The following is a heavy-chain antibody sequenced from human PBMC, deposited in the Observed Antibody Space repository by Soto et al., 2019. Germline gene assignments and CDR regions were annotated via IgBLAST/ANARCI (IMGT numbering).Heavy chain of an antibody. CDR3: AKGVAGVVDFDY. CDR1: GFTFSDYY. Sequence: LRLSCAASGFTFSDYYMSWIRQAPGKGLEWVSYISNSGRTLYYADSVKGRFTISRDNSKNTLYLQMNSLRAEDTAVYYCAKGVAGVVDFDYWGQGTLVTVSS. V-gene: IGHV3-11*01. J-gene: IGHJ4*02. D-gene: IGHD3-16*02. CDR2: ISNSGRTL.